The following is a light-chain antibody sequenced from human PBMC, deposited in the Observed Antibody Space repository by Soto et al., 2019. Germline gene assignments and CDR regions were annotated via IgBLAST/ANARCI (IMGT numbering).Light chain of an antibody. CDR1: QSVSSSY. CDR3: QHYGRRPT. V-gene: IGKV3-20*01. Sequence: EIVFTQSPGTLSLSPGESATLSCRPSQSVSSSYLAWYQQKPGQAPRLLIYGASSRATGIPDRFSGSGSATDLPLTISRLEDEDFAVYYCQHYGRRPTFGGGTTV. CDR2: GAS. J-gene: IGKJ4*01.